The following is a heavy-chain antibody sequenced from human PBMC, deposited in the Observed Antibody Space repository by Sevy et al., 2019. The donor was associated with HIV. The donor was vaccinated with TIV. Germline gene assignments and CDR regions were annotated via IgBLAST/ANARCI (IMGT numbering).Heavy chain of an antibody. D-gene: IGHD3-3*01. Sequence: GGSLRLSCAGSGFTFGTYAMTWVRQAPGKGLQWVSVISDSGRSTYYADSVQGRVTISRDNSKNTMHLHMNSLRVEDTATCYCARRPDFGVIIPTGVLDVWGQGTTVTVSS. J-gene: IGHJ6*02. V-gene: IGHV3-23*01. CDR3: ARRPDFGVIIPTGVLDV. CDR1: GFTFGTYA. CDR2: ISDSGRST.